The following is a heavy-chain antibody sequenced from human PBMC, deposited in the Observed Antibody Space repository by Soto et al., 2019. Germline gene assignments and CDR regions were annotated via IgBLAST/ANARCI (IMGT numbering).Heavy chain of an antibody. V-gene: IGHV3-23*01. J-gene: IGHJ4*02. D-gene: IGHD5-18*01. CDR1: GFTSSNYA. CDR2: ISSGGTYT. Sequence: LRLSCAASGFTSSNYAMTWVRQAPGKGLEWVSAISSGGTYTDYADSVKGRFTLSRDNSKNMVYLQMHSLRAEDTAVYHCAKESSGYNYGFYNYFDYWGQGTLVTVSS. CDR3: AKESSGYNYGFYNYFDY.